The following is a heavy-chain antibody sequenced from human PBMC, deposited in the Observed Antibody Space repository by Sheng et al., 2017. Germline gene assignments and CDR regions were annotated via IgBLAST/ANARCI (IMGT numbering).Heavy chain of an antibody. J-gene: IGHJ4*03. D-gene: IGHD3-22*01. CDR1: GFTFTSSA. CDR2: IVVGSGNT. Sequence: QMQLVQSGPEVKKPGTSVKVSCKASGFTFTSSAVQWVRQARGQRLEWIGWIVVGSGNTNYAQKFRERVTITRDMSTSTAYMELSSLRSEDTAVYYCAAFSLDYDSSGWGRTLYYWGRG. CDR3: AAFSLDYDSSGWGRTLYY. V-gene: IGHV1-58*03.